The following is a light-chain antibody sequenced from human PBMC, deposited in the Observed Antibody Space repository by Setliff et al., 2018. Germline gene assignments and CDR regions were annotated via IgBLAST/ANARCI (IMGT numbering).Light chain of an antibody. CDR1: SSDVGAYNY. V-gene: IGLV2-23*02. J-gene: IGLJ1*01. Sequence: VLTQPASVSGSPGQSITISCTGTSSDVGAYNYVSWYQQQPGKGPKLMIYEVSKRPSGVSNRFSGSKSGNTASLSISGLEAEDEADYYCCSYAGSGTFYVFGTGTKVTVL. CDR3: CSYAGSGTFYV. CDR2: EVS.